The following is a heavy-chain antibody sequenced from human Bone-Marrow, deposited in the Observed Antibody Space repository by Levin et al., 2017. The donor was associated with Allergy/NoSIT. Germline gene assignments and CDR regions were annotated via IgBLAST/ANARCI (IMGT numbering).Heavy chain of an antibody. CDR2: IYHSGST. Sequence: SSETLSLTCAVSGGSISSSNWWSWVRQPPGKGLEWIGEIYHSGSTNYNPSLKSRVTISVDKSKNQFSLKLSSVTAADTAVYYCARVGGYSYGFPTSWGQGTLVTVSS. J-gene: IGHJ4*02. D-gene: IGHD5-18*01. CDR3: ARVGGYSYGFPTS. V-gene: IGHV4-4*02. CDR1: GGSISSSNW.